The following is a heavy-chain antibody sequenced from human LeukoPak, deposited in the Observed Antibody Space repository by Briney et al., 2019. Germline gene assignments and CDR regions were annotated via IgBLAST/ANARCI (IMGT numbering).Heavy chain of an antibody. CDR2: INPNSGGT. CDR1: GYTFTGYY. CDR3: ASLSSGWYKEFVDY. Sequence: ALVKVSCKASGYTFTGYYMHWVRQAPGQGLEWMGRINPNSGGTNYAQKFQGRVTMTRDTSISTAYMELSRLRSDDTAVYYCASLSSGWYKEFVDYWGQGTLVTVSS. V-gene: IGHV1-2*06. J-gene: IGHJ4*02. D-gene: IGHD6-19*01.